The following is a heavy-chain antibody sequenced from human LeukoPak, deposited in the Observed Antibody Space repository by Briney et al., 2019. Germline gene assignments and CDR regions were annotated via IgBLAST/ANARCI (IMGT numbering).Heavy chain of an antibody. J-gene: IGHJ6*04. CDR1: GFTLSTYA. D-gene: IGHD3-16*02. CDR2: ISGSGSNV. Sequence: GASLRLSCTGSGFTLSTYAMNWVRQAPGKGLEWVSAISGSGSNVYYADSVKGRFTISRDNSKNTLYLQMNSLRAEDTAVYYCAREYYDYVWGSYRFYGMDVWGKGTTVTVSS. V-gene: IGHV3-23*01. CDR3: AREYYDYVWGSYRFYGMDV.